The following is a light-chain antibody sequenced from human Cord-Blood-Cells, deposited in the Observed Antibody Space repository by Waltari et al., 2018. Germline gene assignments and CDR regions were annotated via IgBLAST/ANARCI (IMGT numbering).Light chain of an antibody. CDR2: DVS. Sequence: QSALTQPASVSGSPGQSITLSCTVTSSDVGGSNYVSWYQQHPGKSPKLMIYDVSNRPSGVSNRFSGSKSGNTASLTISVLQAEDEADYYCSSYTSSITWVFGGGTKLTVL. J-gene: IGLJ3*02. V-gene: IGLV2-14*03. CDR1: SSDVGGSNY. CDR3: SSYTSSITWV.